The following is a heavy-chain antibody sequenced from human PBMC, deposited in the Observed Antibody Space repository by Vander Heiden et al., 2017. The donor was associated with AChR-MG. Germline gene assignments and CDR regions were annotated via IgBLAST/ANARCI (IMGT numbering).Heavy chain of an antibody. D-gene: IGHD3-16*01. J-gene: IGHJ4*02. CDR2: IIPIFGTA. Sequence: QVQLVQSGAEVKKPGSSVKVSCKASGGTFSSYAISWVRQAPGQGLEWMGGIIPIFGTANYAQKFQGRVTITADKSTSTAYMELRSMRSEDTAVYYCAGVLYDYVWGSYYYWGQGTLVTVSS. CDR3: AGVLYDYVWGSYYY. V-gene: IGHV1-69*06. CDR1: GGTFSSYA.